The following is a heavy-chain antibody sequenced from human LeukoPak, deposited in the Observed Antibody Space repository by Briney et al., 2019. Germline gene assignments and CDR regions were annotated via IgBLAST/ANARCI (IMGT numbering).Heavy chain of an antibody. J-gene: IGHJ3*02. Sequence: GGSLRLSCAASGFTFSSYAMSWVRQAPGKGLEWVSAISGSGGSTYYADSVKGRFTISRDNSKDTLYLQMNSLRAEDTAVYYCAKTDSSSWGNDAFDIWGQGTMVTVSS. V-gene: IGHV3-23*01. D-gene: IGHD6-13*01. CDR3: AKTDSSSWGNDAFDI. CDR1: GFTFSSYA. CDR2: ISGSGGST.